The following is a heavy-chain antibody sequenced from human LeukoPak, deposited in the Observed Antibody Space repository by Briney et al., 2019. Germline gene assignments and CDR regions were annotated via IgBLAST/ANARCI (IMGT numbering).Heavy chain of an antibody. Sequence: ASVKVSCKASGYTFTSYGISWVRQAPGQGLEWMGWISAYNGNTNYAHKLQGRVTMTTDTSTSTAYMELRSLRSDDTAVYYCAKDGGEYYDILTGYYPRLYYMDVWGKGTTVTISS. D-gene: IGHD3-9*01. J-gene: IGHJ6*03. CDR3: AKDGGEYYDILTGYYPRLYYMDV. CDR1: GYTFTSYG. CDR2: ISAYNGNT. V-gene: IGHV1-18*01.